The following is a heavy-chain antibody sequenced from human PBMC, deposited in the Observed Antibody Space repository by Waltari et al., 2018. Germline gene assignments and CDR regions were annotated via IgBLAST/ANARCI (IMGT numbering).Heavy chain of an antibody. CDR1: GGTSRRNA. CDR2: ILAMLGSI. Sequence: QGNRVQSGDELKEPGPSVRVSCQVSGGTSRRNAFRWVRQAPGQGLDWMGGILAMLGSINYAQRFKGSLTITEDEGTNTAYMDINSLTSEDTAVYYCARSPQLTTANRFDPWGQGTLVTVSS. D-gene: IGHD3-3*01. J-gene: IGHJ5*02. V-gene: IGHV1-69*11. CDR3: ARSPQLTTANRFDP.